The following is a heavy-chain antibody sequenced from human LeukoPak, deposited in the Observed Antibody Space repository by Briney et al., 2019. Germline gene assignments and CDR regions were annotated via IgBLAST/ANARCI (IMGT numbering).Heavy chain of an antibody. CDR1: GGSISSYY. V-gene: IGHV4-59*01. CDR3: ARERGGYSSGWYRGLLDY. CDR2: IYYSGST. D-gene: IGHD6-19*01. J-gene: IGHJ4*02. Sequence: SETLSLTCTVSGGSISSYYWSWIRQPPGKGLEWVGYIYYSGSTNYNPSLKSRVTISVDTSKNQFSLKLSSVTAADTAVYYCARERGGYSSGWYRGLLDYWGQGTLVTVSS.